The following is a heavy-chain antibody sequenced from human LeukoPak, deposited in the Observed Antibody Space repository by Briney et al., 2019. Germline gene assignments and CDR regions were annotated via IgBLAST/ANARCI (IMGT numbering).Heavy chain of an antibody. V-gene: IGHV1-69*06. D-gene: IGHD6-6*01. J-gene: IGHJ5*02. Sequence: ASVKVSCKASGGTFSSYAISWVRQAPGQGLEWMGGIIPIFGTANYAQKFQGRVTITADKSTSTAYMELSSLRSEDTAVYYCAKGAGEQLVRGGGRFDPWGQGTLVTVSS. CDR1: GGTFSSYA. CDR2: IIPIFGTA. CDR3: AKGAGEQLVRGGGRFDP.